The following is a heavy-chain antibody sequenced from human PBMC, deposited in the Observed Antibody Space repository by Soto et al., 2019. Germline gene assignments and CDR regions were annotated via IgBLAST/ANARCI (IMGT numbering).Heavy chain of an antibody. D-gene: IGHD6-13*01. J-gene: IGHJ6*03. CDR1: GGSISSSSYY. CDR3: ARRSRTGAAAGNYDYYYMDV. Sequence: SETLSLTCTVSGGSISSSSYYWGWIRQPPGKGLEWIGSIYYSGSTYYNPSLKSRVTISVDTSKNQFSLKLSSVTAADAAVYYCARRSRTGAAAGNYDYYYMDVWGKGTTV. CDR2: IYYSGST. V-gene: IGHV4-39*01.